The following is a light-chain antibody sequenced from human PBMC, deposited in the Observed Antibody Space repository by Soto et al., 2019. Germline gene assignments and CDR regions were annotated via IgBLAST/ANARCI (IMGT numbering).Light chain of an antibody. CDR1: QSVSSN. CDR3: QQYNNWPPIT. J-gene: IGKJ5*01. V-gene: IGKV3-15*01. Sequence: EFVLTQSPGTLSVSPGERATLSCRASQSVSSNLAWYQQKPGQAPRLLIYGASTRATGIPARFSGSGSGTEFTLTISSLQSEDFAVYYCQQYNNWPPITFGQGTRLEIK. CDR2: GAS.